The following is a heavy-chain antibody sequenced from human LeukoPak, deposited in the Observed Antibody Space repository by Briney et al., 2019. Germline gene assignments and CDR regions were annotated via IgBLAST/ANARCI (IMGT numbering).Heavy chain of an antibody. V-gene: IGHV1-18*01. CDR1: GYTFTSYG. CDR2: ISAYNGNT. D-gene: IGHD6-13*01. Sequence: PGASVKASCKASGYTFTSYGISWVRQAPGQGLEWMGWISAYNGNTNYAQKLQGRVTMTTDTSTSTAYMELRGLRSDDTAVYYCARDRGSSWLKGFAFDIWGQGTMVTVSS. J-gene: IGHJ3*02. CDR3: ARDRGSSWLKGFAFDI.